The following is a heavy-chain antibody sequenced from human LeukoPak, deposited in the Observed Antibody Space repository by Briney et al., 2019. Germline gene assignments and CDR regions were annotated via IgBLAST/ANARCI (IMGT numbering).Heavy chain of an antibody. CDR3: AKDPSSSVGYYYYGMDV. CDR2: TSSSDGST. CDR1: GFTFSSYA. V-gene: IGHV3-23*01. Sequence: PGGSPRLSCAASGFTFSSYAMNWVRQAPGKGLEWVSSTSSSDGSTYYADSAKGRFTISRDNSKNTLYLQMNSLRAEDTATYYCAKDPSSSVGYYYYGMDVWGQGTTVTVSS. D-gene: IGHD6-13*01. J-gene: IGHJ6*02.